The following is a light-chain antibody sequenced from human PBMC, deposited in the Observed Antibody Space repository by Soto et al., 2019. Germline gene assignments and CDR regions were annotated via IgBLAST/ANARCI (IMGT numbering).Light chain of an antibody. CDR3: CSYTGSNSVL. CDR2: EGS. Sequence: QSALTQSASVSGSPGQSITISCTGTSSDVGSYNLVSWYQQYPGRAPKLIIYEGSKRPSGVSNRFSGSKSGNTAYLTISGLQAEDEADYHCCSYTGSNSVLFGGGTKVTVL. V-gene: IGLV2-23*01. CDR1: SSDVGSYNL. J-gene: IGLJ2*01.